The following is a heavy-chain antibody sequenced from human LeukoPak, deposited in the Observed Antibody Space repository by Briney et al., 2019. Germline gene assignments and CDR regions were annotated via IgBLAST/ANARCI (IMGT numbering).Heavy chain of an antibody. V-gene: IGHV1-46*01. CDR1: GYTFTSYY. Sequence: ASVKVSCKASGYTFTSYYLHWVRQAPGQGLEWMGIINPSGGTTIYAQKFQGGVTMTRDTSTSTVYMELSSLRSEDTAVYYCARSIGAAGYVYWGQGTLVTVSS. D-gene: IGHD6-13*01. J-gene: IGHJ4*02. CDR3: ARSIGAAGYVY. CDR2: INPSGGTT.